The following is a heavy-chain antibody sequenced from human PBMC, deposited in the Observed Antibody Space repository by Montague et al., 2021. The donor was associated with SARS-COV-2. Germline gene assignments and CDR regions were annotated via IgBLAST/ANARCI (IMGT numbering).Heavy chain of an antibody. V-gene: IGHV3-30*04. J-gene: IGHJ3*01. CDR2: ITYDGIDK. D-gene: IGHD4/OR15-4a*01. CDR1: GFIFSNFA. Sequence: SLRLSCAASGFIFSNFAFHWVCQAPGKGLEWVAIITYDGIDKFYADSVKGRFTISRDNSKNTLYLRMNSLTPEDTAVYYCARDRVPPDYGDAFELWGQGTLVTVSS. CDR3: ARDRVPPDYGDAFEL.